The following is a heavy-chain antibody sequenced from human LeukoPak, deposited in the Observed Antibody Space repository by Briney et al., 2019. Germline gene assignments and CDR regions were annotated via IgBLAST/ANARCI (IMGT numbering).Heavy chain of an antibody. CDR3: AKVGVVSPSHYMDV. V-gene: IGHV3-30*02. CDR1: GFTFSGYG. Sequence: PGGSLRLSCAASGFTFSGYGMHWVRQAPGKGLEWVTFIRYDGSIKYYADSVKGRFTISRDQTKNTLYLQMNSLRAEDTADYYCAKVGVVSPSHYMDVWGKGATVTVSS. D-gene: IGHD2-15*01. J-gene: IGHJ6*03. CDR2: IRYDGSIK.